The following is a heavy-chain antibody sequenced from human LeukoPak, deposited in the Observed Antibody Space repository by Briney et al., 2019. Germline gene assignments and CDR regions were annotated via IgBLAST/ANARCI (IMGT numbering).Heavy chain of an antibody. CDR2: IYSGGST. J-gene: IGHJ4*02. V-gene: IGHV3-53*04. D-gene: IGHD3-22*01. Sequence: GGSLRLSCAASGFTASSNYMSWVRQAPGKGLEWVSVIYSGGSTYYADSVKGRFTISRHNSKNTLYLQMNSLRAEDTAVYYCARSVRSGDSSGYYYFYWGQGTLVTVSS. CDR3: ARSVRSGDSSGYYYFY. CDR1: GFTASSNY.